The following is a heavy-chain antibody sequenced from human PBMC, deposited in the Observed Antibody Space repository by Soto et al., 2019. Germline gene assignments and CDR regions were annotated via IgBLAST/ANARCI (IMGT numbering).Heavy chain of an antibody. CDR2: IWYDGSNK. Sequence: PXVSLRLSCAASGFTFSSYGMHWVRQAPGKGLEWVAVIWYDGSNKYYADSVKGRFTISRDNSKNTLYLQMNSLRAEDTAVYYCARDQDGYNYDDKDTFDYWGQGTLVTVSS. CDR3: ARDQDGYNYDDKDTFDY. CDR1: GFTFSSYG. J-gene: IGHJ4*02. D-gene: IGHD5-12*01. V-gene: IGHV3-33*01.